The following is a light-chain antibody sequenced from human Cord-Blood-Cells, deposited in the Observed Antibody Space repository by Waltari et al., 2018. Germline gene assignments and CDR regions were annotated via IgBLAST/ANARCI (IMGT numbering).Light chain of an antibody. J-gene: IGKJ5*01. CDR2: AAS. CDR3: QQSYSTPIT. CDR1: QSISSY. V-gene: IGKV1-39*01. Sequence: DIQMTQSPSSLSASVGDRVTITCRASQSISSYLNWYQQKPGKAPKLLIYAASSLQSGVPARFSGSDSGTDFTLTIRSLQPEDFATYYCQQSYSTPITFGQGTRLEIK.